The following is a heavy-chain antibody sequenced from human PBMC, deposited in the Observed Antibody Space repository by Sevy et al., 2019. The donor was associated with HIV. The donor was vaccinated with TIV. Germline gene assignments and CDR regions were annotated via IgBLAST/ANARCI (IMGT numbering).Heavy chain of an antibody. Sequence: GGSLRLSCAASGFTFSSYSMNWVRQAPGKGLEWVSSISSSSTYIYYADSVKGRFTISRDNAKNSLYLQMNSLRAEDTAVYYCARDLFTGSSGWYTWFDPWGQGTLVTVSS. D-gene: IGHD6-19*01. CDR2: ISSSSTYI. CDR1: GFTFSSYS. V-gene: IGHV3-21*01. J-gene: IGHJ5*02. CDR3: ARDLFTGSSGWYTWFDP.